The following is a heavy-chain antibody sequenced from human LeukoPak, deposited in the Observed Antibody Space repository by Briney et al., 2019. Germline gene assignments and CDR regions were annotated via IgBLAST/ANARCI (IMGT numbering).Heavy chain of an antibody. J-gene: IGHJ6*03. V-gene: IGHV1-46*01. CDR2: INPSGGST. Sequence: ASVKVSCKASGYTFTGYYMHWVRQAPGQGLEWMGIINPSGGSTSYAQKFQGRVTMTRNTSISTAYMELSSLRSEDTAVYYCARGVVPAATYYYYYMDVWGKGTTVTVSS. D-gene: IGHD2-2*01. CDR3: ARGVVPAATYYYYYMDV. CDR1: GYTFTGYY.